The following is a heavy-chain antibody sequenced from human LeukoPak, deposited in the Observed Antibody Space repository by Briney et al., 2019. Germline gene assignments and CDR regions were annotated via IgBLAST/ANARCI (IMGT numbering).Heavy chain of an antibody. CDR2: FYSSTRT. CDR3: ARCMSELEYGDYAYYYHMDV. CDR1: GDSLTSGSRY. D-gene: IGHD4-17*01. J-gene: IGHJ6*04. V-gene: IGHV4-61*09. Sequence: SQTLSLTCTVSGDSLTSGSRYWSWIRQPAGKGLEWIGHFYSSTRTTYNPSLESRVTISGDTAKNQFSLKLDSVTAADTAVYFCARCMSELEYGDYAYYYHMDVLGKGTTVTVSS.